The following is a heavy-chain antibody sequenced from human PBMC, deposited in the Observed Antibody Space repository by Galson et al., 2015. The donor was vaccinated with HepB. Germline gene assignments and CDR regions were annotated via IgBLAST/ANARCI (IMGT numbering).Heavy chain of an antibody. CDR1: GYIFTSYC. D-gene: IGHD6-19*01. V-gene: IGHV7-4-1*02. J-gene: IGHJ4*02. CDR2: INTKTGDL. CDR3: TSRPDPWLGRFDY. Sequence: SVKVSCTASGYIFTSYCVNWVRQAPGQGLEWRGWINTKTGDLSYATGFTGRFVFSLDTSVSTAYLQITNLKTEDTAVYYCTSRPDPWLGRFDYWGQGTLITVSS.